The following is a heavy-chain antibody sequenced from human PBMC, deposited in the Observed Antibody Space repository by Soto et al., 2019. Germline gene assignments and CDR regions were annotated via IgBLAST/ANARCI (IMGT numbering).Heavy chain of an antibody. CDR2: IYYSGST. D-gene: IGHD3-3*01. J-gene: IGHJ5*02. CDR1: GGSISSGDYY. Sequence: SETLSLTCTVSGGSISSGDYYWSWIRQHPGKGLEWIGYIYYSGSTYYNPSLKSRVTISVDTSKNQFSLKLSSVTAADTSVYYCARWWSGSRQGFDPWGQGTLVTVS. V-gene: IGHV4-31*03. CDR3: ARWWSGSRQGFDP.